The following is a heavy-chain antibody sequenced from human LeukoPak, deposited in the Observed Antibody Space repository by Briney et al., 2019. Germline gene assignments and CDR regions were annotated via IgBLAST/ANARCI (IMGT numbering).Heavy chain of an antibody. CDR2: IYSGGST. Sequence: TGGSLRLSCAASGVPVSNNYMSWVRQAPGKGLEWVSVIYSGGSTYYADSVKGRFTISRDNSKNTVYLQMNSLRAEDTAVYYCARDAHTGSGTYWGGVDYYYGLDVWGQGTTVTVSS. CDR3: ARDAHTGSGTYWGGVDYYYGLDV. J-gene: IGHJ6*02. D-gene: IGHD3-10*01. CDR1: GVPVSNNY. V-gene: IGHV3-66*01.